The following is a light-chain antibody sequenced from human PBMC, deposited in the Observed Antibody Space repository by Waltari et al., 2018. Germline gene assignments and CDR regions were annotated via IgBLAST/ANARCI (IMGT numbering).Light chain of an antibody. V-gene: IGKV1-39*01. CDR2: AAS. J-gene: IGKJ2*01. CDR3: RQSYPLPYT. Sequence: DVQLTQSPPSLSASVGDRVTITCRAGQSISGQLNWYQHKPGKGPNLLIYAASSLQNGVPSRFSGTRSGTDFSHTIRSLQPEDFATSYCRQSYPLPYTFGQGTKLEI. CDR1: QSISGQ.